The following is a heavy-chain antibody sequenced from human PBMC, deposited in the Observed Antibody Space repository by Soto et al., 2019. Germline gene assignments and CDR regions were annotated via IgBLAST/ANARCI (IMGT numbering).Heavy chain of an antibody. CDR2: MTPNSGNT. V-gene: IGHV1-8*01. J-gene: IGHJ5*02. D-gene: IGHD2-15*01. CDR1: GYNFIDND. CDR3: LRNPYCSVLFDP. Sequence: QVQLVQSGAEVKKPGASVKVSCKASGYNFIDNDINWMRQSTGQGFKWMGWMTPNSGNTGNAQKFQSRVTLTRDTSIGTAYMELSSLKTEDTAVYYCLRNPYCSVLFDPWGQGSLVTVSS.